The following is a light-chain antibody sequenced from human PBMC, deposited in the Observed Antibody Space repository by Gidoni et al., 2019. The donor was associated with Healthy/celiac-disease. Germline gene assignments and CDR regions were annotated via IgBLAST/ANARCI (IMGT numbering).Light chain of an antibody. V-gene: IGLV3-1*01. J-gene: IGLJ2*01. CDR3: QAWDSSTVV. Sequence: SYELTQPPSVSVSPGQTASITCSGDKLGDKYACWYQQKPGQSPVLVIYQDSKRPSGIPERFSGSISGNTATLTISGTQAMDEAYYYCQAWDSSTVVFGGGTKLTVL. CDR1: KLGDKY. CDR2: QDS.